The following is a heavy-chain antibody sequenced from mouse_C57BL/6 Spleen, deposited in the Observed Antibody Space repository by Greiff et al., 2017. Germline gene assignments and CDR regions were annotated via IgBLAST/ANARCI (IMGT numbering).Heavy chain of an antibody. CDR1: GYTFTSYW. V-gene: IGHV1-52*01. CDR2: IDPSDSET. J-gene: IGHJ1*03. D-gene: IGHD1-1*01. CDR3: ARWNGSSYWYFEV. Sequence: VQLQQPGAELVRPGSSVKLSCKASGYTFTSYWMHWVKQRPIQGLEWIGNIDPSDSETHYNQKFKDKATLTVDKSSSTAYMQLSSLTSEDSAVYYGARWNGSSYWYFEVWGTGTTVTVSS.